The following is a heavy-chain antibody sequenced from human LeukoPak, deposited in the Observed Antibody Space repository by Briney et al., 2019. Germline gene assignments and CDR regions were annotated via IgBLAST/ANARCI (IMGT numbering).Heavy chain of an antibody. CDR2: IWYDGSNK. CDR3: AREFHLGARGDSTDY. D-gene: IGHD2-21*02. V-gene: IGHV3-33*01. J-gene: IGHJ4*02. Sequence: GGSLRLSCAAFGFTFSSYGMHWVRQAPGKGLEWVAVIWYDGSNKYYADSVKGRFTISRDNSKNTLYLQMNSLRAEDTAVYYCAREFHLGARGDSTDYWGQGTLVTVSS. CDR1: GFTFSSYG.